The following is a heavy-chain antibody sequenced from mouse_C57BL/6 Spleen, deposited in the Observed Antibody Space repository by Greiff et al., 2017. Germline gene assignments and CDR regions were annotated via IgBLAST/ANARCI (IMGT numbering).Heavy chain of an antibody. Sequence: QVQLQQSGAELARPGASVKLSCKASGYTFTSYGISWVKQRTGQGLEWIGEIYPRSGNTYYNEKFKGKATLTADKSSSTAYMELRSLTSEDSAVYFCARGVYDYYWYFDVWGTGTTVTVSS. J-gene: IGHJ1*03. D-gene: IGHD2-4*01. CDR3: ARGVYDYYWYFDV. CDR2: IYPRSGNT. CDR1: GYTFTSYG. V-gene: IGHV1-81*01.